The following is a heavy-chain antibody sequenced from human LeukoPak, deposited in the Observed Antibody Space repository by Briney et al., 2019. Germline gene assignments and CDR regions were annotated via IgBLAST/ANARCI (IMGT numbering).Heavy chain of an antibody. V-gene: IGHV7-4-1*02. CDR3: ARVGSSGWYDYYYYGMDV. CDR1: GYTFTSYG. CDR2: INTNTGNP. J-gene: IGHJ6*02. Sequence: ASVKVSCKASGYTFTSYGISWVRQAPGQGLEWMGWINTNTGNPTYAQGFTGRFVFSLDTSVSTAYLQISSLKAEDTAVYYCARVGSSGWYDYYYYGMDVWGQGTTVTVSS. D-gene: IGHD6-19*01.